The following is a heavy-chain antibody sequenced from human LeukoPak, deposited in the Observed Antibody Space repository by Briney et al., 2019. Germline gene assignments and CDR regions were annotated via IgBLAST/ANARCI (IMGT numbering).Heavy chain of an antibody. V-gene: IGHV3-23*01. CDR1: GFTFRNYW. CDR2: ISVSGDST. D-gene: IGHD1-1*01. J-gene: IGHJ5*02. CDR3: ARNTGTNWFDP. Sequence: GGSLRLSCAASGFTFRNYWMSWVRQAPGKGLEWVSIISVSGDSTYYADSVKGRFTISRDNSKNTLYLQMNSLRAEDTAVYYCARNTGTNWFDPWGQGTLVTVSS.